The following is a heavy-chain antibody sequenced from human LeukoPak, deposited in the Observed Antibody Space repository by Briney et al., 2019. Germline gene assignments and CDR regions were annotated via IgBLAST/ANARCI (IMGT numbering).Heavy chain of an antibody. CDR1: GYTFTSYD. CDR2: INTNTGNP. CDR3: ARQEVYNWFDS. Sequence: ASVKVSCKASGYTFTSYDINWVRQAPGQGLEWMGWINTNTGNPTYAQGFTGRFVFSLDTSVSTAYLQISSLTAEDTAVYYCARQEVYNWFDSWGQGTLVTVSS. V-gene: IGHV7-4-1*02. J-gene: IGHJ5*01.